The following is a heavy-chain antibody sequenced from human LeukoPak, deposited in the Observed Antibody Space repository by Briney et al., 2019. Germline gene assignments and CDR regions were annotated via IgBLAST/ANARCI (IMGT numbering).Heavy chain of an antibody. CDR2: ISSSSSYI. D-gene: IGHD5-12*01. CDR3: AREGQGGYDLFDY. Sequence: GGSLRLSCAASGFTFSSYSMNWVRQAPGKGLEWVSSISSSSSYIYYADSVKGRFTISRDNSKNTLYLQMNSLRTEDTAVHYCAREGQGGYDLFDYWGQGTLVTVSS. CDR1: GFTFSSYS. V-gene: IGHV3-21*01. J-gene: IGHJ4*02.